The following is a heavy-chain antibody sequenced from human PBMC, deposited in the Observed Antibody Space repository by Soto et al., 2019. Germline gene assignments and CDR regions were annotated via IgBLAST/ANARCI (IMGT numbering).Heavy chain of an antibody. V-gene: IGHV4-30-4*01. J-gene: IGHJ4*02. CDR2: IDHSGSA. CDR3: AGDLGTFCFDH. CDR1: AGSIRSGDYY. D-gene: IGHD7-27*01. Sequence: QVQLQESGPGLVKPSQTLSLTCTVSAGSIRSGDYYWTWIRQPPGKGLEWIGYIDHSGSASYNPSLKSRPTISMDTSITQFSLKMTSGTAADAAVYYRAGDLGTFCFDHWGQGTLVTVSS.